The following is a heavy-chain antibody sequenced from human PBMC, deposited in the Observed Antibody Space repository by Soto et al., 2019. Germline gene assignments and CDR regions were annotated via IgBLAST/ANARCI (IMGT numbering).Heavy chain of an antibody. D-gene: IGHD6-13*01. V-gene: IGHV1-69*13. CDR1: GGTFSSYA. CDR2: IIPIFGTA. Sequence: GASVKVSCKASGGTFSSYAISWVRQAPGQGLEWMGGIIPIFGTANYAQKFQGRVTITADESTSTAYMELSSLRSEDTAVYYCARAPHSSIGTYYFDYWGQGTLVTVSS. J-gene: IGHJ4*02. CDR3: ARAPHSSIGTYYFDY.